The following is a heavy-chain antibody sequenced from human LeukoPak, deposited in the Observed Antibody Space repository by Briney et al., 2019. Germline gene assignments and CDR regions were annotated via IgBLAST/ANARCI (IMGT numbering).Heavy chain of an antibody. D-gene: IGHD3-22*01. CDR2: IYSSGST. CDR3: ARGEDYYDSSGYYNWFDP. V-gene: IGHV4-59*01. CDR1: GGSISGYY. Sequence: SETLSLTCTVSGGSISGYYRSWIRQPPGKGLEWIGYIYSSGSTNYNPSLKSRFTISIDTSKSQFSLKLSSVTAADTAVYYCARGEDYYDSSGYYNWFDPWGQGTLVTVSS. J-gene: IGHJ5*02.